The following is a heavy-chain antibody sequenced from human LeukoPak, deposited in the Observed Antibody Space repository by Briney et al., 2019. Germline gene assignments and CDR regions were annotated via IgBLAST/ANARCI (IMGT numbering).Heavy chain of an antibody. V-gene: IGHV3-33*06. J-gene: IGHJ4*02. CDR2: IWYDGSNT. CDR1: GFTFSSFG. D-gene: IGHD3-16*01. Sequence: PGRSQRLSCVASGFTFSSFGMHWVRQAPGKGLERVALIWYDGSNTYYADSVKGRFTISRDDSKNTVYLQMNSLRAEDTAVYYCAKDVGGWGQGTLVTVSS. CDR3: AKDVGG.